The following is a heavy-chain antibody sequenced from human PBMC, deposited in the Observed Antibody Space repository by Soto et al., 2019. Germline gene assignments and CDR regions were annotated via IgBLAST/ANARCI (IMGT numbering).Heavy chain of an antibody. CDR1: GFTFTSYA. CDR3: ATTIAIATDQQYYYSGMDV. V-gene: IGHV3-30-3*01. D-gene: IGHD2-21*01. Sequence: QVQLVESGGGVVQPGRSLRLSCAASGFTFTSYAMHWVRQAPGKGLEWVAVISFDGDIQYYADSVKGRFTISRDNSKNTLYLQINSLRGEDTALYYCATTIAIATDQQYYYSGMDVWGQGTRVTVSS. J-gene: IGHJ6*02. CDR2: ISFDGDIQ.